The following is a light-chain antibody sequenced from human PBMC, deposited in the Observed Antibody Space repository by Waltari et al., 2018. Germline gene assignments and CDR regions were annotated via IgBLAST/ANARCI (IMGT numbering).Light chain of an antibody. V-gene: IGKV3-15*01. Sequence: ETVVIQFQATLSLSPGETATVTCRASQSVSNSVAWFQQTLGQAPRLLIYAASSRSTNIPGRFGGSGSGTDFTRTISSLQAEDFAVYYCQQYNEWPYTFGQGTVLEI. CDR2: AAS. CDR1: QSVSNS. J-gene: IGKJ2*01. CDR3: QQYNEWPYT.